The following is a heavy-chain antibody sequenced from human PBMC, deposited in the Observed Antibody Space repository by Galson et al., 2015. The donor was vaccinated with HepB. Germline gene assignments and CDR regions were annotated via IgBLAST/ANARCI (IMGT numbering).Heavy chain of an antibody. V-gene: IGHV3-33*01. CDR2: IWYDGSNE. Sequence: SLRLSCAASGFTFRSYGMHWVRQAPGKGLEWVAIIWYDGSNEYYADSVKGRFTISRDNSKNTLYLQMNSLRAEDTAVYYCARELAGFRESMGYFDYWGQGTLVTVSS. J-gene: IGHJ4*02. D-gene: IGHD3-10*01. CDR1: GFTFRSYG. CDR3: ARELAGFRESMGYFDY.